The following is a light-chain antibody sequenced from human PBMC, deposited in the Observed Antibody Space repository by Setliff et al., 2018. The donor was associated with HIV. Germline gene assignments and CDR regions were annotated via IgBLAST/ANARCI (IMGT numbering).Light chain of an antibody. J-gene: IGLJ1*01. CDR2: DVT. CDR3: CSYTSAPLYV. Sequence: QSALAQPRSVSGSPGQSVTISCTGTSSDVGGYDSVSWLQQHPGKAPKLMIYDVTKRPSGVPDRFSGSKPGDTASLTISGLRAEDEADYYCCSYTSAPLYVFGTGTKVTVL. CDR1: SSDVGGYDS. V-gene: IGLV2-11*01.